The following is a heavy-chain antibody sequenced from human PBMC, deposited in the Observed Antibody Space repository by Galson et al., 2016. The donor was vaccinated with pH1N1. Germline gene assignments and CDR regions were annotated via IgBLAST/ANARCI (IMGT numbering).Heavy chain of an antibody. CDR2: LTDHGHT. D-gene: IGHD2-15*01. Sequence: SLRLSCAASGFSVGTYAVSWVRQAPGKGLEWVSGLTDHGHTYYADSVKGRFTISRDNSKNTVYPQMSILRADDTAVYYCAKDYGDCSGGRCFSEPHDYRGQGTRVTVSS. CDR1: GFSVGTYA. CDR3: AKDYGDCSGGRCFSEPHDY. J-gene: IGHJ4*02. V-gene: IGHV3-23*01.